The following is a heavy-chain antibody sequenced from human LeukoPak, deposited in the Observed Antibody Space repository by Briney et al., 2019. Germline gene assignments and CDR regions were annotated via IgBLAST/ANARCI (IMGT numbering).Heavy chain of an antibody. D-gene: IGHD5-24*01. Sequence: SETLSLTCAVYGGSFSGYYWSWIRQPPRKGLERIGEINHSGSTNYNPSLKSRVTISVDTSKNQFSLKLSSVTAADTAVYYCARGGGDGSPWGQGTLVTVSS. CDR3: ARGGGDGSP. CDR1: GGSFSGYY. J-gene: IGHJ5*02. V-gene: IGHV4-34*01. CDR2: INHSGST.